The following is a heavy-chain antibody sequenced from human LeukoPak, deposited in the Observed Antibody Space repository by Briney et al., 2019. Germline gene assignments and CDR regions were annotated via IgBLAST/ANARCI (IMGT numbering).Heavy chain of an antibody. CDR3: ARHFSSSWYLSWFDP. J-gene: IGHJ5*02. D-gene: IGHD6-13*01. Sequence: SETLSLTCAVYGGSFSGYYWSWIRQPPGKGLEWIGEINHSGSTNYNPSLKSRVTISVDTSKNQFSLKLSSVTAADTAVYYCARHFSSSWYLSWFDPWGQGTLVTVSS. CDR2: INHSGST. V-gene: IGHV4-34*01. CDR1: GGSFSGYY.